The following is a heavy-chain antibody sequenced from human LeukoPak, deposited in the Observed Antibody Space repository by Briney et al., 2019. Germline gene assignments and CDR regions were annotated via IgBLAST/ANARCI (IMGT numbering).Heavy chain of an antibody. D-gene: IGHD3-22*01. Sequence: PSETLXLTCTVSGGSISSYYWSWIRQPPGKGLEWIGYIYHSGSTNYNPSLKSRVTISVDTSKNKFSLKLSSVTAADPAVYYCARAPASSYYYDSSGYYYSWLDPWGQGTLVTVSS. CDR1: GGSISSYY. J-gene: IGHJ5*02. V-gene: IGHV4-59*01. CDR3: ARAPASSYYYDSSGYYYSWLDP. CDR2: IYHSGST.